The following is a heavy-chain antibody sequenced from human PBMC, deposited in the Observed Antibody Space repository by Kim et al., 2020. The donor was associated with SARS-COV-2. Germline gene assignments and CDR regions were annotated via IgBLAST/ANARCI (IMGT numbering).Heavy chain of an antibody. CDR3: AREVPTWDYYYYYYMDV. D-gene: IGHD2-2*01. CDR1: GGSISSYY. Sequence: SETLSLTCTVSGGSISSYYWSWIRQPPGKGLEWIGYIYYSGSTNYNPSLKSRVTISVDTSKNQFSLKLSSVTAADTAVYYCAREVPTWDYYYYYYMDVWGKGTTVTVSS. J-gene: IGHJ6*03. V-gene: IGHV4-59*08. CDR2: IYYSGST.